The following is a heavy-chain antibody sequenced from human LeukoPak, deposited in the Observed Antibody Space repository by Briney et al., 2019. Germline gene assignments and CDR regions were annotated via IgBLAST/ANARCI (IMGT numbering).Heavy chain of an antibody. CDR2: ISSSSSYI. CDR1: GFTFSSYS. CDR3: ARDGGYSGPARY. V-gene: IGHV3-21*01. D-gene: IGHD5-12*01. J-gene: IGHJ4*02. Sequence: GGSLRLSCAASGFTFSSYSMNWVRQAPGKGLEWVSSISSSSSYIYYADSVKGRFTISRDNAKNSLYLQMNSLRAEDTAVYYCARDGGYSGPARYWGQGTLVTVSS.